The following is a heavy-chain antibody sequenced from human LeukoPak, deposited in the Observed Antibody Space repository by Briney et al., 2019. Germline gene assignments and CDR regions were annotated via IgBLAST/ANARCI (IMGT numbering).Heavy chain of an antibody. D-gene: IGHD6-13*01. CDR1: GFTFDDYA. V-gene: IGHV3-30-3*01. Sequence: PGGSLRLSCAASGFTFDDYAMHWVRQAPGKGLEWVAVISYDGSNKYYADSVKGRFTISRDNSKNTLYLQMNSLRAEDTAVYYCARVSSGSWYPQSVVFDYWGQGTLVTVSS. CDR3: ARVSSGSWYPQSVVFDY. CDR2: ISYDGSNK. J-gene: IGHJ4*02.